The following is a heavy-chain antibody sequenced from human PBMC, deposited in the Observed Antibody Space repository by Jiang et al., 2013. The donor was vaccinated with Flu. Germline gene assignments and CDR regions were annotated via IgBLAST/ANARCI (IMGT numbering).Heavy chain of an antibody. V-gene: IGHV1-24*01. CDR3: ATSNCSSTSCHRGLYYYYYMDV. CDR2: FDPEDGET. Sequence: SGAEVKKPGASVKVSCKVSGYTLTELSMHWVRQAPGKGLEWMGGFDPEDGETIYAQKFQGRVTMTEDTSTDTAYMELSSLRSEDTAVYYCATSNCSSTSCHRGLYYYYYMDVWGKGTTVTVSS. D-gene: IGHD2-2*02. J-gene: IGHJ6*03. CDR1: GYTLTELS.